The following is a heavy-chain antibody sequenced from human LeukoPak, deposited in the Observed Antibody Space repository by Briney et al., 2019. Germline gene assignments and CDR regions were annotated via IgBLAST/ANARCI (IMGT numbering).Heavy chain of an antibody. D-gene: IGHD6-13*01. CDR3: AREPTYSSSWYTSCDY. V-gene: IGHV3-11*04. Sequence: GGSLRLSCVVSGFGFSDSYMTWIRQTPGKGLEWLAYISGSGSDMYYADSVKGRFTISRDNAKNSLYLQMNSLRAEDTAVYYCAREPTYSSSWYTSCDYWGQGTLVTVSS. J-gene: IGHJ4*02. CDR2: ISGSGSDM. CDR1: GFGFSDSY.